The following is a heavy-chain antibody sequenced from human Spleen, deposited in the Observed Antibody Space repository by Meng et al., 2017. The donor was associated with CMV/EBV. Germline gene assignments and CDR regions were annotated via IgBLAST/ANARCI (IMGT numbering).Heavy chain of an antibody. CDR1: GGTFSSDA. V-gene: IGHV1-2*02. CDR3: ALSIAARRAELDY. D-gene: IGHD6-6*01. J-gene: IGHJ4*02. Sequence: QVQLVQSGAEVKTPGSSVQVSCKASGGTFSSDAISWVRQAPGQGLEWMGWINPNSGGTNDAQKFQGRVTMTRDTSISTAHMEQSRLRSDDTAVYYCALSIAARRAELDYWGQGTLVTVSS. CDR2: INPNSGGT.